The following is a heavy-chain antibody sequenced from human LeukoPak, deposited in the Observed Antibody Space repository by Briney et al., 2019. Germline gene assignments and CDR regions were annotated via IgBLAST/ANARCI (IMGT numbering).Heavy chain of an antibody. D-gene: IGHD3-22*01. CDR3: ARDPFDYDSSGYYRINTNFDY. CDR1: GFTFSSYS. Sequence: GGSLRPSCAASGFTFSSYSMNWVRQAPGKGLEWVSSISSSSSYIYYADSVKGRFTISRDNAKNSLYLQMNSLRAEDTAVYYCARDPFDYDSSGYYRINTNFDYWGQGTLVTVSS. CDR2: ISSSSSYI. J-gene: IGHJ4*02. V-gene: IGHV3-21*01.